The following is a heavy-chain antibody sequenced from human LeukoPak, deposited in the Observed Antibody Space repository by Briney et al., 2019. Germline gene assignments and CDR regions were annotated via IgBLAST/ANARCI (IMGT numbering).Heavy chain of an antibody. CDR2: IRYDGSNK. J-gene: IGHJ4*02. CDR1: GFTFSSYG. CDR3: AKEGYYDSSGYYDY. D-gene: IGHD3-22*01. Sequence: RGSLRLSCAASGFTFSSYGMHWVRQAPGKGLEWVAFIRYDGSNKYYADSVKGRFTISRDNSKNTLYLQMNSLRAEDTAVYYCAKEGYYDSSGYYDYWGQGTLVTVSS. V-gene: IGHV3-30*02.